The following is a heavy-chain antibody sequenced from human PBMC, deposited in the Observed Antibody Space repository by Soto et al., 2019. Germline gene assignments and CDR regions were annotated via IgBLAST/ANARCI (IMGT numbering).Heavy chain of an antibody. CDR3: AREPDSSGLDV. V-gene: IGHV3-30-3*01. Sequence: GGSLRLSCAASGFTFSSYAMHWVRQAPGKGLEWVAVISYDGSNKYYADSVKGRFTISRDNSKNTLYLQMNSLRAEDTAVYYCAREPDSSGLDVWGQGTTVTVSS. CDR1: GFTFSSYA. D-gene: IGHD5-12*01. J-gene: IGHJ6*02. CDR2: ISYDGSNK.